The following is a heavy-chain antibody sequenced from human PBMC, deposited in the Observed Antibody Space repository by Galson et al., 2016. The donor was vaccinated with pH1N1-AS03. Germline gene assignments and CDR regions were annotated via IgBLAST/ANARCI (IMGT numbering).Heavy chain of an antibody. V-gene: IGHV1-3*04. Sequence: VKVSCKASGYSFISYAIHWVRPAPGQRPEWMGWLNTGTGDTIYSQKFQDRVTITRDTSASTAYMELSRLRSEDTAVYYCAKVGIEISSGWYGRFDFWGQGTLFTVSS. CDR1: GYSFISYA. CDR2: LNTGTGDT. D-gene: IGHD6-19*01. CDR3: AKVGIEISSGWYGRFDF. J-gene: IGHJ4*02.